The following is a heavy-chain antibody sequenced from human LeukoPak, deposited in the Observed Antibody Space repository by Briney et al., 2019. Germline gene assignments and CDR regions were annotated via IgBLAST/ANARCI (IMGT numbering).Heavy chain of an antibody. CDR2: IYYSGNT. D-gene: IGHD5-18*01. CDR3: ARQGGIQLRLPGY. Sequence: SETLSLTCTVSGGSISSSPYYWGGIRQPPGKGLEWIGTIYYSGNTYYNPSLESRVTISIGTSKNQFSLKLSSVTAADTAVYYCARQGGIQLRLPGYWGQGSLVTVSS. V-gene: IGHV4-39*01. CDR1: GGSISSSPYY. J-gene: IGHJ4*02.